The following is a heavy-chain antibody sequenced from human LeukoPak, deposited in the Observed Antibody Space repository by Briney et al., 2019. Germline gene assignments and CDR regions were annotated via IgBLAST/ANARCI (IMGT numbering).Heavy chain of an antibody. CDR1: GYTLPELS. CDR2: FDPEDGET. J-gene: IGHJ4*02. V-gene: IGHV1-24*01. CDR3: ATAKVFCSGGSCRNYYFDY. D-gene: IGHD2-15*01. Sequence: ASVKVSCKVSGYTLPELSMHWVRQAPGKGFEGVGGFDPEDGETIYAQKFQGRVTMTENTSTDTAYMELSSLRSEDTAVYYCATAKVFCSGGSCRNYYFDYWGQGTLVTVSS.